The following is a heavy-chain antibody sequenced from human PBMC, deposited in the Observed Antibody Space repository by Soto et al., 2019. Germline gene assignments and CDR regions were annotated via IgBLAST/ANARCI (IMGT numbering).Heavy chain of an antibody. J-gene: IGHJ6*03. CDR3: ARDMTTVTSLYYYYYMDV. V-gene: IGHV1-8*01. Sequence: ASVKVSCEASGDTFTSYDINWVRQATGQGLEWMGWMNPNSGNTGYAQKFQGRVTMTRNTSISTAYMELSSLRSEDTAVYYCARDMTTVTSLYYYYYMDVWGKGTTVTVSS. CDR2: MNPNSGNT. CDR1: GDTFTSYD. D-gene: IGHD4-4*01.